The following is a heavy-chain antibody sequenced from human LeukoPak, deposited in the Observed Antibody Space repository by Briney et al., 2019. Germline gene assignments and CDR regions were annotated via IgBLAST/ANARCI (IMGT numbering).Heavy chain of an antibody. Sequence: PGGSLRLSCAASGFTFSSYEMNWVRQAPGKGLEWVSYISSSGTTTKYAGSVKGRLTISRANAKNSVYLQMNSLRAEDTAVYYCARRAYTTGSPFDYWGQGTLVTVSS. D-gene: IGHD3-10*01. CDR2: ISSSGTTT. J-gene: IGHJ4*02. CDR1: GFTFSSYE. CDR3: ARRAYTTGSPFDY. V-gene: IGHV3-48*03.